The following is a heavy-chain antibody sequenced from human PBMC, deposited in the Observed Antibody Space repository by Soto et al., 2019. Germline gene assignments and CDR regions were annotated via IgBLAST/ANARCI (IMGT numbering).Heavy chain of an antibody. CDR3: ARSSRVANAFAI. CDR2: IKRDGSEK. J-gene: IGHJ3*02. CDR1: GFTFSNYW. D-gene: IGHD2-2*01. Sequence: EVQLVESGGGLDQPGGSLRLSCAASGFTFSNYWMNWVRQAPGKGLEWVANIKRDGSEKYYVDSVKGRFTISRDNAKNSLYLQMHSLRAEDTAVYYCARSSRVANAFAIWGQGTMVTVSS. V-gene: IGHV3-7*01.